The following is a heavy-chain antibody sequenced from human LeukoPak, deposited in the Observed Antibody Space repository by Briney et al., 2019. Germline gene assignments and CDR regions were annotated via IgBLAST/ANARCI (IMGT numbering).Heavy chain of an antibody. CDR1: GYTFMNYD. V-gene: IGHV1-8*01. CDR2: MNPTSENT. Sequence: ASVKVSCKASGYTFMNYDINWVRQAPGQGLEWMGWMNPTSENTGYAQKFQGRVTMTGNTSISTIYMEMSSLTSEDTAVYYCARGGRDSSAYYRLDSWGQGTLVSVSS. CDR3: ARGGRDSSAYYRLDS. J-gene: IGHJ5*01. D-gene: IGHD3-22*01.